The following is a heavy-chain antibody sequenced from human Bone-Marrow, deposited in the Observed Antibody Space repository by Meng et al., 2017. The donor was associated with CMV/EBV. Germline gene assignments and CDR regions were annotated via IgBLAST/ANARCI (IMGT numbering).Heavy chain of an antibody. CDR2: ISSSSSYI. Sequence: GESLKISCAASGFTFSSYSMNWVRQAPGKGLEWVSSISSSSSYIYYADSVKGRFTISRDNSKNTLYLQMNSLRAEDTAVYYCAKDLAVAGIYYYYYGMDVWGQGTTVTVSS. D-gene: IGHD6-19*01. J-gene: IGHJ6*02. V-gene: IGHV3-21*01. CDR1: GFTFSSYS. CDR3: AKDLAVAGIYYYYYGMDV.